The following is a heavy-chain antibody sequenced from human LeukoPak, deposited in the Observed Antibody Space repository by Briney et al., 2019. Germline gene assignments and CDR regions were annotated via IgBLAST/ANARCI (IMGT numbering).Heavy chain of an antibody. D-gene: IGHD3-10*01. Sequence: PSETLSLTCTVSGGSISSYYWSWIRQPPGKGLEWIGYIYYSGSTNYNPSLKSRVTISVDTSKNQFSLKLSSVTAADTAVYYCASNYNGSGSLDYWGQGNLVTVSS. V-gene: IGHV4-59*08. CDR3: ASNYNGSGSLDY. CDR2: IYYSGST. J-gene: IGHJ4*02. CDR1: GGSISSYY.